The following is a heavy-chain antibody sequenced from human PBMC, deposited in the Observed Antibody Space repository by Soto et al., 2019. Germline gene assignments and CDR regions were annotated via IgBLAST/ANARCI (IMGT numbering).Heavy chain of an antibody. CDR2: ISAYNGNT. CDR1: GYTFTSYG. D-gene: IGHD3-16*01. Sequence: ASVKVSCKASGYTFTSYGISWVRQAPGQGLEWMGWISAYNGNTNYAQKLQGRVTMTTDTSTSTAYMELRSLRSDDTAVYYCAREGGGDYVWGGYRPSPGVFDIGGQGTMVTV. CDR3: AREGGGDYVWGGYRPSPGVFDI. J-gene: IGHJ3*02. V-gene: IGHV1-18*04.